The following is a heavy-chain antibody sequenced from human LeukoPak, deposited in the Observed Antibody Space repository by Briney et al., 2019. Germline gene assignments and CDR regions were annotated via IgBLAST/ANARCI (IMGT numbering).Heavy chain of an antibody. D-gene: IGHD3-22*01. V-gene: IGHV3-30*18. Sequence: GGSLRLSCAASGFTFSSYGMHWVRQAPGKGLEWVAVISYDGSNKYYADSVKGRFTISRDNSKNTLYLQMNSLRAEDTAVYYCAKDPGKRNYYDSSDWGQGTLVTVSS. CDR2: ISYDGSNK. J-gene: IGHJ4*02. CDR3: AKDPGKRNYYDSSD. CDR1: GFTFSSYG.